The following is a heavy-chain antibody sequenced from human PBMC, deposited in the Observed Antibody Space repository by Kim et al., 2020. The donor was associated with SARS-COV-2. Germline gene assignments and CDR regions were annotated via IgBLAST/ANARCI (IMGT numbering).Heavy chain of an antibody. J-gene: IGHJ2*01. Sequence: SETLSLTCTVSGGSISSYYWSWIRQPPGKGLEWIGYIYYSGSTNYNPSLKSRVTISVDTSKNQFSLKLSSVTAADTAVYYCATGPYGYGSSGPWYFDLWGRGTLVTVSS. V-gene: IGHV4-59*01. CDR1: GGSISSYY. D-gene: IGHD3-22*01. CDR2: IYYSGST. CDR3: ATGPYGYGSSGPWYFDL.